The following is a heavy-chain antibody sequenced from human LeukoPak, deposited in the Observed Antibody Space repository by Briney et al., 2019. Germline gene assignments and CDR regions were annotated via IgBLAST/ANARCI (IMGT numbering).Heavy chain of an antibody. CDR1: GGSFSGYY. J-gene: IGHJ4*02. V-gene: IGHV4-34*01. Sequence: PSETLSLTCAVYGGSFSGYYWSWIRQPPGKGLEWIGEINHSGSTNYNPSLKSRVTISVDTSKNQFSLKLSSVTAADTAVYYCARHDYGDYGGFDCWGQGTLVTVSS. CDR3: ARHDYGDYGGFDC. D-gene: IGHD4-17*01. CDR2: INHSGST.